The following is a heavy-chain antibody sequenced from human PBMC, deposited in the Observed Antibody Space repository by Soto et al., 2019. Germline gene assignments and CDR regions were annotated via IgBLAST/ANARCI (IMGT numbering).Heavy chain of an antibody. D-gene: IGHD6-19*01. CDR1: GFAFSTYA. CDR2: ISGSGRNT. J-gene: IGHJ6*02. CDR3: AKDRSENFWVYYYAMDV. V-gene: IGHV3-23*01. Sequence: EEQLLESGGGLVRPGGSLRLSCTASGFAFSTYAMNWVRQAPGKGLEWVSAISGSGRNTSVADSVRGRFTVSRDNSKNTVFLQMNGLTAEDTAVYYCAKDRSENFWVYYYAMDVWGQGTAVTVSS.